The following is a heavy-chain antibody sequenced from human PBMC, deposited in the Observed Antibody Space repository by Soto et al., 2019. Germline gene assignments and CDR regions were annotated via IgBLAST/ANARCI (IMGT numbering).Heavy chain of an antibody. CDR1: GGSISSGGYY. J-gene: IGHJ6*02. V-gene: IGHV4-31*03. CDR3: AASCVACGGFNYYGMDV. Sequence: QVQLQESGPGLVKPSQTLSLPCTVSGGSISSGGYYWSWIRQHPGKGLEWIGYIYYSGSTYYNPSLKSRVTISVDTSKNQFSLKLSSVTAADTAVYYCAASCVACGGFNYYGMDVWGQGTTVTVSS. D-gene: IGHD5-12*01. CDR2: IYYSGST.